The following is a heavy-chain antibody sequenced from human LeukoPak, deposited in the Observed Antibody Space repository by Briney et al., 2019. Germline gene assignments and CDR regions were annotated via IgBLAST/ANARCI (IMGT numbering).Heavy chain of an antibody. CDR1: GVSISSGYY. D-gene: IGHD1-7*01. CDR3: AREVESFNWNYFLS. V-gene: IGHV4-38-2*02. CDR2: IYHSGST. Sequence: SETLSLTCTVSGVSISSGYYWGWIRQPPGKGLEGIGSIYHSGSTYYNPALKSRVTISVDTSKNQFSLKLISVTAADTAVYYCAREVESFNWNYFLSWGQGTLVTVSS. J-gene: IGHJ4*02.